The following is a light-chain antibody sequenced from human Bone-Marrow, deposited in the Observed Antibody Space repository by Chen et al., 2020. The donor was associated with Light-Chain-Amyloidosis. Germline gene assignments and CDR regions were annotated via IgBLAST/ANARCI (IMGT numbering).Light chain of an antibody. CDR1: HSLVYSDGNTF. J-gene: IGKJ1*01. CDR2: EVS. CDR3: MQGTHWPWT. V-gene: IGKV2-30*01. Sequence: DVVTTQSPLSLPVTLGQPASISCRSSHSLVYSDGNTFLSWFHQRPGQSPRRLIYEVSKRDSGVPDRFSGSGSGTDFTLKISRVEAEDVGVYYCMQGTHWPWTFGQWTKVEIK.